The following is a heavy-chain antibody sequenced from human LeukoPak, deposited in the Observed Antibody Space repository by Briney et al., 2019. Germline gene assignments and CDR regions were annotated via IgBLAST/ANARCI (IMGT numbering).Heavy chain of an antibody. V-gene: IGHV1-69*13. CDR2: IIPIFGTA. CDR3: AKDPRYLGSSYFDY. J-gene: IGHJ4*02. CDR1: GGTFSSYA. Sequence: SVKVSCKASGGTFSSYAISWVRQAPGQGLEWMGGIIPIFGTANYAQKFQGRVTITADESTSTAYMELSSLRSEDTAVYYCAKDPRYLGSSYFDYWGQGTLVTVSS. D-gene: IGHD6-6*01.